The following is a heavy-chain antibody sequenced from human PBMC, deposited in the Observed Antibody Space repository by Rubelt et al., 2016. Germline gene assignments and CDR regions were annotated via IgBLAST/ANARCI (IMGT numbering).Heavy chain of an antibody. CDR1: VSTNSAA. CDR2: TYYRSKWYN. Sequence: VSTNSAAWNWIRQSPSRGLECLGRTYYRSKWYNDYAVSVKSRITINPDTSKNQFSLQLNSVTPEDTAVYYCARGQQRNLDYWGQGTLVTVSS. V-gene: IGHV6-1*01. D-gene: IGHD6-13*01. J-gene: IGHJ4*02. CDR3: ARGQQRNLDY.